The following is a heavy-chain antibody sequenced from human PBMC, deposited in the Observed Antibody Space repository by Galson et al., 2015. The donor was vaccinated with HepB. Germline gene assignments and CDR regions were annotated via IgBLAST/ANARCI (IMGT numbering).Heavy chain of an antibody. CDR1: GFSFSTYW. CDR3: ARDSSGYDY. Sequence: SLRLSCAASGFSFSTYWMSWVRQTPEKGLEWVANLKEDGSDKYYVDSVEGRFAISRAKAKNSLYLQMNSLRAEDTAVYYCARDSSGYDYWGQGALVTVSS. D-gene: IGHD6-25*01. J-gene: IGHJ4*02. CDR2: LKEDGSDK. V-gene: IGHV3-7*01.